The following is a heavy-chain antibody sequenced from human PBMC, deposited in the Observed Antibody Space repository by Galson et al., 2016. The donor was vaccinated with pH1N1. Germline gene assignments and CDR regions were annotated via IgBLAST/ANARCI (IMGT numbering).Heavy chain of an antibody. CDR2: INQSGST. CDR1: GGSFSDYF. D-gene: IGHD4-17*01. CDR3: ARWEITTVTKFDY. Sequence: ETLSLTCAVYGGSFSDYFWRWVRQPPGKGLEWIGEINQSGSTHYNPTLKSRVTISEATSRNQLSLKLSTVTAADTAVYDCARWEITTVTKFDYWGQGTLVTVSS. V-gene: IGHV4-34*01. J-gene: IGHJ4*02.